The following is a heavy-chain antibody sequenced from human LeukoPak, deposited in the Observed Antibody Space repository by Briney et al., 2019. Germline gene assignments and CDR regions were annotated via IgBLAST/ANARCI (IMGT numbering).Heavy chain of an antibody. J-gene: IGHJ4*02. CDR2: IYSGGST. CDR1: GFTVSSNY. CDR3: ARGPIFGDFDY. D-gene: IGHD3-3*01. Sequence: GGSLRLSCAASGFTVSSNYMSWVRQAPGKGLEWVSGIYSGGSTYYEDSVKGRSTISRDNSKNTRYLQMNSLRAVDTAVYYCARGPIFGDFDYWGQGTLVTVSS. V-gene: IGHV3-66*02.